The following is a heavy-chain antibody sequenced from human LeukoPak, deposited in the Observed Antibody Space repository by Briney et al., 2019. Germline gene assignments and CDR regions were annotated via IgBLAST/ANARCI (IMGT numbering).Heavy chain of an antibody. CDR2: VSATGERR. V-gene: IGHV3-23*01. D-gene: IGHD4-17*01. CDR1: GFPFGSYA. Sequence: PGGSLRLSCAASGFPFGSYAMGWVRRPPGKGLEWVSFVSATGERRDYADSVRGRFSISRINSENTLSLQMNSLRADDTAMYFCAKGSYGDHPHWFDPWGPGTLVTVSA. CDR3: AKGSYGDHPHWFDP. J-gene: IGHJ5*02.